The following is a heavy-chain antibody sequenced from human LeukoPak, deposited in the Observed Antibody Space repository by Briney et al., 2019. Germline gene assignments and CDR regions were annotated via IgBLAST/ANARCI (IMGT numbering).Heavy chain of an antibody. V-gene: IGHV1-2*02. CDR3: ARDPGYSSGWSNLPLDY. D-gene: IGHD6-19*01. Sequence: ASVKVSCKASGYTFTGYYMHWVRQAPGQGLEWMGWINPNSGGTNYAQKFQGRVTMTRDTSSSTAYMELSRLRSDDTAVYYCARDPGYSSGWSNLPLDYWGQGTLVTVSS. CDR1: GYTFTGYY. J-gene: IGHJ4*02. CDR2: INPNSGGT.